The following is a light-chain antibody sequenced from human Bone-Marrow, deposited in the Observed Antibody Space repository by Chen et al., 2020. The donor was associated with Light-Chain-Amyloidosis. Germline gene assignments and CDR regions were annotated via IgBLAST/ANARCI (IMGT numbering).Light chain of an antibody. Sequence: QSALTQPRSVSGSPGQSVAISCTGTSSDVGGYDYVSWYQQHPGKAPKFMIYDVSKRPSGVPDRFSGSKSGNTASLTISGLKAEDEADYYCCSYAGSYNWVFGGGTKLTVL. CDR1: SSDVGGYDY. J-gene: IGLJ3*02. V-gene: IGLV2-11*01. CDR2: DVS. CDR3: CSYAGSYNWV.